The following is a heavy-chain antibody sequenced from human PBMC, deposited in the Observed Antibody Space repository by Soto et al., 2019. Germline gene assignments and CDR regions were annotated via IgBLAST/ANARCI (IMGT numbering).Heavy chain of an antibody. CDR1: VITFSSFA. D-gene: IGHD6-19*01. CDR3: EAPRVPVARTRYFYP. J-gene: IGHJ5*02. CDR2: IGAGSAGT. V-gene: IGHV3-23*01. Sequence: GGSLRLSCAASVITFSSFAMSWVRPAPGKGLEWVSAIGAGSAGTHYADSVKGRFTISRDDSKNTLYLQMDSLRAEDTAVYYCEAPRVPVARTRYFYPWGQGTRVTVSS.